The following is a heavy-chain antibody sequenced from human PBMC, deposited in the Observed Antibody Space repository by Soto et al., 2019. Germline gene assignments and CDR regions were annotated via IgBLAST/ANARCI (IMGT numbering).Heavy chain of an antibody. CDR3: ARLPTKYYYDTRTGY. CDR2: IIPIFGTA. V-gene: IGHV1-69*13. CDR1: GGTFSSYA. J-gene: IGHJ4*02. Sequence: GASVKVSCKASGGTFSSYAISWVRQAPGQGLEWMGGIIPIFGTANYAQKFQGRVTITADESTSTAYMELSSLRSEDTAVYYCARLPTKYYYDTRTGYWGQGTLGTVSS. D-gene: IGHD3-22*01.